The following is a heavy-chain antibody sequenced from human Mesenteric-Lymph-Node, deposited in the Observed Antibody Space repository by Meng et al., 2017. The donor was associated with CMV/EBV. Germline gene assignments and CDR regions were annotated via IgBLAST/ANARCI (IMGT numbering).Heavy chain of an antibody. CDR3: ARDNVDTATYGAFDI. J-gene: IGHJ3*02. D-gene: IGHD5-18*01. Sequence: GGSLRLSCAASGCTVSSSYISWVRQAPGKGLEWVSVIYSGGSIYYADFVKGRFSISRDNSKSTVYLQMNSLRAEDTAVYYCARDNVDTATYGAFDIWGRGTMVTVSS. CDR2: IYSGGSI. V-gene: IGHV3-66*02. CDR1: GCTVSSSY.